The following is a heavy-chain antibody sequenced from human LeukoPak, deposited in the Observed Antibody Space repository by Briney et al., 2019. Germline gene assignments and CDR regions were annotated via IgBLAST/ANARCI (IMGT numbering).Heavy chain of an antibody. CDR3: AGARYSYGDFFDY. J-gene: IGHJ4*02. D-gene: IGHD5-18*01. CDR1: GGTFSSYA. Sequence: SVKVSCKASGGTFSSYAISWVRQAPGQGLEWMGGIIPIFGTANYAQKFQGRVTITADKSTSTAYMELSSLRSEDTAVYYCAGARYSYGDFFDYWGQGTLVTVSS. V-gene: IGHV1-69*06. CDR2: IIPIFGTA.